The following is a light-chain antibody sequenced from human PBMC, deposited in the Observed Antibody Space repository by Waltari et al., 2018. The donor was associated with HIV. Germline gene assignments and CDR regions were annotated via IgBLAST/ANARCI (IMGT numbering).Light chain of an antibody. V-gene: IGLV4-69*02. CDR3: QTWGNGTYVV. Sequence: QPVLTQSPSSSSPLGASVRPPGTPGRGASSRAIPWPQQQPDKGPRFLMKVTAAGRHNKGDGIPDRFSGSSSGAERYLTISSLQSDDEADYYCQTWGNGTYVVFGGGTKVTVL. J-gene: IGLJ2*01. CDR1: RGASSRA. CDR2: VTAAGRH.